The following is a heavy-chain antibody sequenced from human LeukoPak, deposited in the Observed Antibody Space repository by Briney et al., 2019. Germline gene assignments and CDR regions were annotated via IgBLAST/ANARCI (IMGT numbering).Heavy chain of an antibody. CDR3: ARGRRDGYSVFDY. D-gene: IGHD5-24*01. J-gene: IGHJ4*02. CDR1: GFTFSSYS. V-gene: IGHV3-21*01. Sequence: GGSLRLSCAASGFTFSSYSMNWVRQAPGKGLEWVSSISSSSSYIYYADSVKGRFTISRDNAKNSLYLQMNSLRAEDTAVYYCARGRRDGYSVFDYWGQGTLATVSS. CDR2: ISSSSSYI.